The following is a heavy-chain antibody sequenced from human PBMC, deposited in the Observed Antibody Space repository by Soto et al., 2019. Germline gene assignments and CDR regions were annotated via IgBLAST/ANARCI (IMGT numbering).Heavy chain of an antibody. Sequence: GGSLRLSCAASGFTVSSKYMSWVRQAPGKGLEWVSLIQSGGTTYYADSVKGRFTISRDSSENTLHLQMDSLRAEGTAVYYCARDGVLCDGGSCYGVPMAVWGKGTTVTVSS. CDR1: GFTVSSKY. V-gene: IGHV3-66*01. CDR3: ARDGVLCDGGSCYGVPMAV. J-gene: IGHJ6*03. D-gene: IGHD2-15*01. CDR2: IQSGGTT.